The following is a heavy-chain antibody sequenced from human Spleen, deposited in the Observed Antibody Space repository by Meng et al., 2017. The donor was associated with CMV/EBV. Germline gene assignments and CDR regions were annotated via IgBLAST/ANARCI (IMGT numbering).Heavy chain of an antibody. CDR3: AAGAGWLQGDY. D-gene: IGHD5-24*01. CDR1: GYPFTTYA. Sequence: QVQLVQSGSELKKPGASVKVSCKASGYPFTTYALNWVRQAPGQGLEWMGRINTNTGNPSYAQGFTGRFVFSLDTSVSTAYMELRSLRSDDTAVYYCAAGAGWLQGDYWGQGTLVTVSS. CDR2: INTNTGNP. V-gene: IGHV7-4-1*02. J-gene: IGHJ4*02.